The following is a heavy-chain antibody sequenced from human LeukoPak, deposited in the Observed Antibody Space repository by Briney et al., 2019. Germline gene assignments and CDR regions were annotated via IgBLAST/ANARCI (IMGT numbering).Heavy chain of an antibody. V-gene: IGHV3-23*01. CDR2: SSCSGGST. CDR1: GITFSSYA. D-gene: IGHD2-15*01. Sequence: GSLRLSCAASGITFSSYAMRWVRQAPGEGVEWVSASSCSGGSTYYADSVKGRFTISRDNSKNTLYLQMNSLRAEDTAVYYCAKVRCSGGSCNWGQGTLVTVSS. J-gene: IGHJ4*02. CDR3: AKVRCSGGSCN.